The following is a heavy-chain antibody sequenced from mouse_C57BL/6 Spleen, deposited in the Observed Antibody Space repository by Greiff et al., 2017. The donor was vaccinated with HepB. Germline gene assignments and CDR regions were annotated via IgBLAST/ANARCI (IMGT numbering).Heavy chain of an antibody. J-gene: IGHJ2*01. CDR2: IDPETGGT. CDR3: TRDRDYYGSSLDY. Sequence: QVQLKESGAELVRPGASVTLSCKASGYTFTDYEMHWVKQTPVHGLEWIGAIDPETGGTAYNQKFKGKAILTADKSSSTAYMELRSLTSEDSAVYYCTRDRDYYGSSLDYWGQGTTLTVSS. V-gene: IGHV1-15*01. D-gene: IGHD1-1*01. CDR1: GYTFTDYE.